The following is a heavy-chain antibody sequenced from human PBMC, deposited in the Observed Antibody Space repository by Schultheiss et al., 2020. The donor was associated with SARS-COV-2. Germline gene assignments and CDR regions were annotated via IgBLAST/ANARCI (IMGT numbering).Heavy chain of an antibody. CDR3: ARLSVRRGSDY. CDR2: IDYSGTT. V-gene: IGHV4-59*12. CDR1: GGGISSYY. D-gene: IGHD3-10*01. J-gene: IGHJ4*02. Sequence: SETLSLTCTVSGGGISSYYWSWTRHHPGKGLEYIGYIDYSGTTSYNPSLKSRVTISLDTSKDQFSLKLSSVTAADTAVYYCARLSVRRGSDYWGQGTLVTVSS.